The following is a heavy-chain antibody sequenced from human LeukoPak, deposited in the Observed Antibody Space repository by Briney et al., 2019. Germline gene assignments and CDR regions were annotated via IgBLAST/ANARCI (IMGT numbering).Heavy chain of an antibody. CDR3: ASSIGGKGSSSWSSFDY. J-gene: IGHJ4*02. V-gene: IGHV1-2*02. CDR2: ITLNSGGT. CDR1: GDTFTGYN. Sequence: GATLKLSCKASGDTFTGYNMHWGRQAPGQGLEWMGWITLNSGGTNYAQKFQRRVTMTRDTSINTAYMELSRLRADDTAVYYCASSIGGKGSSSWSSFDYWGQGTLVTVSS. D-gene: IGHD6-13*01.